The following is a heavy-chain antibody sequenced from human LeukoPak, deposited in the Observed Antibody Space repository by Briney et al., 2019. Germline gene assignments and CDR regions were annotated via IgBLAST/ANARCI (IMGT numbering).Heavy chain of an antibody. CDR2: IYTSGST. CDR3: ARLLPSASSGYYFNN. V-gene: IGHV4-61*02. Sequence: SETLSLTCTVSGGYISSGSYYWSWIRQPAGQGLEWIGRIYTSGSTNYNPSLKSRVTISVDTSKNQFSLKLSSVTAADTAVYYCARLLPSASSGYYFNNWGQGTLVTVSS. J-gene: IGHJ4*02. CDR1: GGYISSGSYY. D-gene: IGHD3-22*01.